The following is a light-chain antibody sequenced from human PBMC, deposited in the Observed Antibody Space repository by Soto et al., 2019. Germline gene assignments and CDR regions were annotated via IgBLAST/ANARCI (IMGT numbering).Light chain of an antibody. CDR2: GAS. CDR3: QQYNNWPPRDFFT. Sequence: EIVMTQSPATLSVSPGERATLSCRASQSVSSNLAWYQQKPGQAPRLLIYGASTRATGIPARFSGSGSGTEFTLTISSLQSEDFAVYYCQQYNNWPPRDFFTFGPGTKVDIK. V-gene: IGKV3-15*01. CDR1: QSVSSN. J-gene: IGKJ3*01.